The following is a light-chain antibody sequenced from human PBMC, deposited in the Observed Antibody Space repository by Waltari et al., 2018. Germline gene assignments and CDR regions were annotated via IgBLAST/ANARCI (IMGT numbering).Light chain of an antibody. V-gene: IGKV3-11*01. J-gene: IGKJ2*01. Sequence: ATLSCRASQTVRSYLAWYQQKPGQAPRLLIFDASSRAPGIPAKCSGSGSGTDFTLTVSNLEPEDFAVYYCQQRSNWPYTFGQGTRVEIK. CDR1: QTVRSY. CDR2: DAS. CDR3: QQRSNWPYT.